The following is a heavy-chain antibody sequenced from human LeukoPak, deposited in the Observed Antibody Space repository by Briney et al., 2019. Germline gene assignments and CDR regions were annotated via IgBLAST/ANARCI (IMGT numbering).Heavy chain of an antibody. Sequence: PSETLSLTCTVSGGSINSGGFYWSCIRQPPGKGLEWIGYIYQSGSTYYNPSLNSRVTTLADRSKHQFSLKLSSVTAADTAVYYCARRATPVGYFDYWGQGIMVTVSS. D-gene: IGHD5-12*01. CDR2: IYQSGST. V-gene: IGHV4-30-2*01. CDR1: GGSINSGGFY. J-gene: IGHJ4*02. CDR3: ARRATPVGYFDY.